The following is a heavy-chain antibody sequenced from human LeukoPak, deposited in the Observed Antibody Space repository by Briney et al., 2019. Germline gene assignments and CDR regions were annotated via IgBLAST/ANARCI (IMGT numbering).Heavy chain of an antibody. CDR1: GGSISSYY. J-gene: IGHJ6*03. V-gene: IGHV4-59*13. Sequence: SETLSLTCTVSGGSISSYYWSWIRQPPGKGLEWIGYIYYSGSTNYNPSLRSRVTISVDTSKNQFSLKLSSVTAADTAVYYCAGVYYYMDVWGKGTTVTVSS. CDR2: IYYSGST. CDR3: AGVYYYMDV.